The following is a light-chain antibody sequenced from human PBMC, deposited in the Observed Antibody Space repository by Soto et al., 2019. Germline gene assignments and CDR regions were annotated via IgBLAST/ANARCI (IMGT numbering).Light chain of an antibody. J-gene: IGLJ2*01. V-gene: IGLV2-14*01. CDR1: SSNVGGYNY. CDR2: EVT. CDR3: SSFTSSSTVL. Sequence: QSALTQPASVSGSLGQSITISCTGTSSNVGGYNYVSWYQHHPGKDPKVVIFEVTKRPSGVSSRFSGSKSDNTASLTVSGLQAEDEGDYYCSSFTSSSTVLFGGGTKLTVL.